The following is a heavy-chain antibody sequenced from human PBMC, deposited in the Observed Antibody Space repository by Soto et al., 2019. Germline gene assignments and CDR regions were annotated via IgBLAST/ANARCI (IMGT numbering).Heavy chain of an antibody. CDR2: IDPSDSYT. CDR1: GYSFTSYW. V-gene: IGHV5-10-1*01. J-gene: IGHJ6*04. CDR3: ARLPVVAATKSEYYYYYGMEV. Sequence: PGESLKISCKGSGYSFTSYWISWVRQMPGKGLEWMGRIDPSDSYTNYSPSFQGHVTISADKSISTAYLQWSSLKASDTAMYYCARLPVVAATKSEYYYYYGMEVLGKGTTVTFCS. D-gene: IGHD2-15*01.